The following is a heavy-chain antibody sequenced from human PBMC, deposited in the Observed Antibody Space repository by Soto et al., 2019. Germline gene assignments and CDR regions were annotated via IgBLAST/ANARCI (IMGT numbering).Heavy chain of an antibody. Sequence: GGSLRLSCAASGFTFSNAWMSWVRQAPGKGLEWVGRIKSKTDGGTTDYAAPVKGRFTISRDDSKNTLYLQMNSLKTEDTAVYYCTTDQGSVVVPAARWFDPWGQGTLVTVSS. CDR2: IKSKTDGGTT. CDR3: TTDQGSVVVPAARWFDP. J-gene: IGHJ5*02. D-gene: IGHD2-2*01. V-gene: IGHV3-15*01. CDR1: GFTFSNAW.